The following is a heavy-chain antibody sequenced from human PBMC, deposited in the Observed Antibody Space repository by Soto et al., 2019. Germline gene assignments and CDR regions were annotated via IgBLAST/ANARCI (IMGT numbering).Heavy chain of an antibody. CDR2: TSAYNGNT. V-gene: IGHV1-18*04. D-gene: IGHD1-1*01. CDR3: EIGVHMERLVKNYYFDY. J-gene: IGHJ4*01. CDR1: GYTFTSYG. Sequence: GASVNVSFKASGYTFTSYGISWVRQAPGQGLEWMGWTSAYNGNTNYAQKLQGRVTMTTDTSTSTAYMELRSLRSDDTAVYYCEIGVHMERLVKNYYFDYWGQRTLVTVSS.